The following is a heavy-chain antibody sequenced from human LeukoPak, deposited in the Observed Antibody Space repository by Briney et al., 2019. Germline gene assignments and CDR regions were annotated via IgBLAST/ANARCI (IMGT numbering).Heavy chain of an antibody. CDR1: GGTLSSYA. V-gene: IGHV1-69*05. D-gene: IGHD4-23*01. Sequence: GSSVKVSCKASGGTLSSYAISWVRQAPGQGLEWRGGIIPIFGTANYAQKFQGRVTITTDESTSTAYMELSSLRSEDTAVYYCARFTRDYGGNSLSYYFDYWGQGTLVTVSS. J-gene: IGHJ4*02. CDR3: ARFTRDYGGNSLSYYFDY. CDR2: IIPIFGTA.